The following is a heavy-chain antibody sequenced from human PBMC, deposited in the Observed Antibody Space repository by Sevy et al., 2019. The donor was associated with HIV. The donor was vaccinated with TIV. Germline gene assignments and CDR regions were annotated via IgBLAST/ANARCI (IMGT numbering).Heavy chain of an antibody. J-gene: IGHJ4*02. D-gene: IGHD6-19*01. V-gene: IGHV3-30-3*01. CDR3: ARERWAVADFDY. Sequence: GGSLRLSCAASGFTFSSYAMHWVRQAPGKGLEWVAVISYDGSNKYYADSVKGRFTISRDNSKNTLYLQMNSLRAEDTAVHYCARERWAVADFDYWGQGTLVTVSS. CDR1: GFTFSSYA. CDR2: ISYDGSNK.